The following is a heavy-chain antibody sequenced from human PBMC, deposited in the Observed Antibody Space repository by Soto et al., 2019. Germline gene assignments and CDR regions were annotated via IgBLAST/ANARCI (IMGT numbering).Heavy chain of an antibody. J-gene: IGHJ3*02. Sequence: GGSLRLSCGASGFTFSSYSMNWVRQAPGKGLEWVSSISSSSSYIYYADSVKGRFTISRDNAKNSLYLQMNSLRAEDTAVYYCARDSSSGWYDAFDIWGQGTMVTV. CDR2: ISSSSSYI. CDR1: GFTFSSYS. D-gene: IGHD6-19*01. CDR3: ARDSSSGWYDAFDI. V-gene: IGHV3-21*01.